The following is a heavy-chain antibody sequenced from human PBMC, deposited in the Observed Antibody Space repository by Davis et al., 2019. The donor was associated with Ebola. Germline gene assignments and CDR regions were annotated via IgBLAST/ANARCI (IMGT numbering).Heavy chain of an antibody. CDR2: ISWNSGSI. Sequence: SRAAPGFTFDDYAMHWVRQAPGKGLEWVSGISWNSGSIGYADSVKGRFTISRDNAKNSLYLQMNSLRAEDTALYYCAKGGGGVTPGYGMDVWGQGTTVTVSS. D-gene: IGHD4-23*01. CDR3: AKGGGGVTPGYGMDV. J-gene: IGHJ6*02. CDR1: GFTFDDYA. V-gene: IGHV3-9*01.